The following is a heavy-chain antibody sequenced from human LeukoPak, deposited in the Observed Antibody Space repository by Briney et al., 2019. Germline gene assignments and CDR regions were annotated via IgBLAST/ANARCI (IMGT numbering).Heavy chain of an antibody. Sequence: SETLSLTCTVSGGSISSYYWSWIRQPPGKGPEWIGYIYTSGSTNYNPSLKSRVTISVDTSKNQFSLKLSSVTAADTAVYYCARHSSWYLWNWFDPWGQGTLVTVSS. CDR2: IYTSGST. CDR3: ARHSSWYLWNWFDP. V-gene: IGHV4-4*09. CDR1: GGSISSYY. D-gene: IGHD6-13*01. J-gene: IGHJ5*02.